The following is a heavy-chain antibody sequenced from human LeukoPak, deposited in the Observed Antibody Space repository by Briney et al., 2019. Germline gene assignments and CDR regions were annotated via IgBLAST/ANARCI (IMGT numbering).Heavy chain of an antibody. J-gene: IGHJ6*02. CDR2: ISAYNGNT. D-gene: IGHD6-19*01. CDR3: ARDRAWLVTYYYYGMDV. CDR1: GYTFTSYG. V-gene: IGHV1-18*01. Sequence: ASVKVSCKASGYTFTSYGISWVRQAPGHGLEWMGWISAYNGNTNYAQKLQGRVTMTTDTSTSTAYMELRSLRSDDTAVYYCARDRAWLVTYYYYGMDVWGQGTTVTVSS.